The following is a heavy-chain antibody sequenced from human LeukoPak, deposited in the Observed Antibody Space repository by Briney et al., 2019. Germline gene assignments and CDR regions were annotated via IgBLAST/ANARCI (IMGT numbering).Heavy chain of an antibody. CDR3: ARLPVGTVTTSRRYYYMDV. D-gene: IGHD4-17*01. CDR1: GGSISSYY. CDR2: INHSGST. J-gene: IGHJ6*03. Sequence: PSETLSLTCTVSGGSISSYYWSWIRQPPGKGLEWIGEINHSGSTNYNPSLKSRVTISVDTSKNQFSLKLSSVTAADTAVYYCARLPVGTVTTSRRYYYMDVWGKGTTVTISS. V-gene: IGHV4-34*01.